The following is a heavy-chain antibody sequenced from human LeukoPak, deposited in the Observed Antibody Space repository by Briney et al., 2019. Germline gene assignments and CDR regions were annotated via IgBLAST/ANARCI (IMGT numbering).Heavy chain of an antibody. CDR1: GGSISSSNW. J-gene: IGHJ4*02. CDR2: IYHSGST. V-gene: IGHV4-4*02. Sequence: SETLSLTCAVSGGSISSSNWWSWVRQPPGKGLEWIGEIYHSGSTNYNPSLKSRVTISVDKSKNQFTLKLSSVTAADTAVYYCARDPAGLDSSGLDYWGQGTLVTVSS. D-gene: IGHD6-19*01. CDR3: ARDPAGLDSSGLDY.